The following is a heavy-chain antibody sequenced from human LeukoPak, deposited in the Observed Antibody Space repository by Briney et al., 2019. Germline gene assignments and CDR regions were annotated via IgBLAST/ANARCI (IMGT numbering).Heavy chain of an antibody. Sequence: GGSLRLSCAASGFTFSNYAMSWVRQAPGRGLEWVSAISGTGGSTYYADSVKGRFTISRDNAKSTLCPQMNSLRAEDTARYYCAKNLTALMIYCGSSNPYFDSWGLGNLVTVSS. J-gene: IGHJ4*02. CDR3: AKNLTALMIYCGSSNPYFDS. CDR1: GFTFSNYA. V-gene: IGHV3-23*01. CDR2: ISGTGGST. D-gene: IGHD3-10*01.